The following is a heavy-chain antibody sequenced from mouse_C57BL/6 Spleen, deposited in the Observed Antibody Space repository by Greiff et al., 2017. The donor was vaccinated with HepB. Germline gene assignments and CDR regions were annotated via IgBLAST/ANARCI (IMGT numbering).Heavy chain of an antibody. CDR2: ISDGGSYT. V-gene: IGHV5-4*01. CDR3: ARDRSPLDY. J-gene: IGHJ2*01. Sequence: EVKLVESGGGLVKPGGSLKLSCAASGFTFRSYAMSWVRQTPEKRLEWVATISDGGSYTYYPDNVKGRFTISRDNAKNNLYLQMSHLKSEDTAMYYCARDRSPLDYWGQGTTLTVSS. CDR1: GFTFRSYA. D-gene: IGHD6-2*01.